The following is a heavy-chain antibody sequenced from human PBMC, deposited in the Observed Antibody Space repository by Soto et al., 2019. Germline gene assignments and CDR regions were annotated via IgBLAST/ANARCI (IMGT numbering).Heavy chain of an antibody. D-gene: IGHD3-10*01. CDR3: AQGGFGELLSFFDY. Sequence: EVQLLESGGGLVQPGGSLRLSCAASGFTFSSYAMSWVRQAPGKGLEWVSAISGSGGSTYYADSVKGRFTISRDNSKNTRYLQRNSLRAEYTAVYYCAQGGFGELLSFFDYWGQGTLVTVSS. CDR2: ISGSGGST. J-gene: IGHJ4*02. V-gene: IGHV3-23*01. CDR1: GFTFSSYA.